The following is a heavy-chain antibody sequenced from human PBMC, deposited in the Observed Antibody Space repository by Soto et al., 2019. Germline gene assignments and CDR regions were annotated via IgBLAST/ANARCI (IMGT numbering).Heavy chain of an antibody. Sequence: EVQLVESGGGLVQPGGSLRLSCAASGFSLTSYWMSWVRQAPGKGLEWVANIKQDGSEKYYVESVRGRFTISRDNAKNSLYRQMNSLRAEDTAVYYCARGEIWGKGTTVTVSS. CDR3: ARGEI. CDR2: IKQDGSEK. V-gene: IGHV3-7*01. CDR1: GFSLTSYW. J-gene: IGHJ6*04. D-gene: IGHD1-26*01.